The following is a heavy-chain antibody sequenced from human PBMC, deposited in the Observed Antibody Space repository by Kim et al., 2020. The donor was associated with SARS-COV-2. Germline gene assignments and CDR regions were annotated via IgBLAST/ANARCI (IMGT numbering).Heavy chain of an antibody. D-gene: IGHD3-3*01. CDR3: TRETVSGITIFGVVSGPPDY. Sequence: GGSLRLSCTASGFTFGDYAMSWFRQAPGKGLEWVGFIRSKAYGGTTEYAASVKGRFTISRDDSKSIAYLQMNSLKTEDTAVYYCTRETVSGITIFGVVSGPPDYWGQGTLVTVSS. CDR1: GFTFGDYA. V-gene: IGHV3-49*03. J-gene: IGHJ4*02. CDR2: IRSKAYGGTT.